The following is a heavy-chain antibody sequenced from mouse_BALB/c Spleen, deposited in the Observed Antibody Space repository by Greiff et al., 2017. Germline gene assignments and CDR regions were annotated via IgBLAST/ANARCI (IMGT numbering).Heavy chain of an antibody. Sequence: VQRVESGPGLVAPSQSLSITCTVSGFSLSRYSVHWVRQPPGKGLEWLGMIWGGGSTDYNSALKSRLSISKDNSKSQVFLKMNSLQTDDTAMYYCARGDDYDYDWFAYWGQGTLVTVSA. CDR2: IWGGGST. CDR1: GFSLSRYS. V-gene: IGHV2-6-4*01. CDR3: ARGDDYDYDWFAY. J-gene: IGHJ3*01. D-gene: IGHD2-4*01.